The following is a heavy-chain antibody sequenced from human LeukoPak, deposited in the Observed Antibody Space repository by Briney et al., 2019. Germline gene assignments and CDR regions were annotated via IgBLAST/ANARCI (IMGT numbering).Heavy chain of an antibody. J-gene: IGHJ6*03. CDR2: ISTSGTYI. Sequence: GRSLRLSCAASGFTFSSYTMNWVRQAPGKGLEWVSSISTSGTYIYYADSVKGRFTISTDNAKNSLYLQMNSLRAGERAVYYCARDGWAFGSGPNYYYYYMDVWGKGTTVAVS. V-gene: IGHV3-21*01. CDR1: GFTFSSYT. CDR3: ARDGWAFGSGPNYYYYYMDV. D-gene: IGHD3-10*01.